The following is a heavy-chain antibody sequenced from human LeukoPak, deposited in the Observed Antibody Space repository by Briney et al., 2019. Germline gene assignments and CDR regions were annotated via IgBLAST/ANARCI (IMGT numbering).Heavy chain of an antibody. D-gene: IGHD3-16*02. CDR3: VGYRYYFDY. CDR1: GFTFSNAW. Sequence: PGGSLRLSCAASGFTFSNAWMSWVRQAPGKGLEWVGRSKSKTDGGTTDYAAPVKGRFTISRDDSKNTLYLQVNSLKTEDTAVYYCVGYRYYFDYWGQGTLVTVSS. CDR2: SKSKTDGGTT. V-gene: IGHV3-15*01. J-gene: IGHJ4*02.